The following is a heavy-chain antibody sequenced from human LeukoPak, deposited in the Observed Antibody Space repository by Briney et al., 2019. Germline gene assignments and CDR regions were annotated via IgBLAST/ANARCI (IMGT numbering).Heavy chain of an antibody. Sequence: SSVKVSCKASGGTFSSYAISWVRQAPGQGLEWMGGIIPIFGTANYAQKFQGRVTITADGSTSTAYMELSSLRSEDTAVYYCAKGQSGTYPRVHFDYWGQGTLVTVSS. CDR1: GGTFSSYA. V-gene: IGHV1-69*01. D-gene: IGHD1-26*01. CDR3: AKGQSGTYPRVHFDY. CDR2: IIPIFGTA. J-gene: IGHJ4*02.